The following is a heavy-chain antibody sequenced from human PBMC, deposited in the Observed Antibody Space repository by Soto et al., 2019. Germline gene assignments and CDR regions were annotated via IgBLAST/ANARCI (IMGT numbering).Heavy chain of an antibody. J-gene: IGHJ3*02. CDR3: ARSLYDFWSGYYPSAFDI. CDR2: ISAYNGNT. D-gene: IGHD3-3*01. CDR1: GYTFTSYG. Sequence: ASVKVSCKASGYTFTSYGISWVRQAPGQGLEWMGWISAYNGNTNYAQKLQGRVTMTTDTSTSTAYMELRSLRSDDTAVYYCARSLYDFWSGYYPSAFDIWGQGTMVTVSS. V-gene: IGHV1-18*01.